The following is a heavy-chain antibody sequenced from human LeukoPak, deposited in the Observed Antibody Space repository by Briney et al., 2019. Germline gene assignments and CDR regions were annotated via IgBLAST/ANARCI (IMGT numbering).Heavy chain of an antibody. D-gene: IGHD6-19*01. Sequence: GGSLRLSCAASRFTFSSYSMNWVRQAPGKGLEWVSSISSSGSYIYYADSVKGRFTISRDNAKNSLYLQMNSLRAEDTAVYYCAAQQWLVTNYDYWGQGTLVTVSS. V-gene: IGHV3-21*01. CDR3: AAQQWLVTNYDY. CDR1: RFTFSSYS. CDR2: ISSSGSYI. J-gene: IGHJ4*02.